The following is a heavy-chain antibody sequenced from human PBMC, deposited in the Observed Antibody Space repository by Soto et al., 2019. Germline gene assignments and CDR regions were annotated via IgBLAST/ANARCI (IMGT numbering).Heavy chain of an antibody. D-gene: IGHD2-21*01. CDR3: AHRRDGYTCFDY. CDR1: GFSLSTSGVG. CDR2: IYWDDDK. V-gene: IGHV2-5*02. Sequence: QITLKESGPTLVKPTQTLTLTCAFSGFSLSTSGVGVGWIRQPPGKALEWLALIYWDDDKRYRPSLKSRLTITKDTSKSQVVLVMTNMDPVDTATYYCAHRRDGYTCFDYWGQGTLVTVSS. J-gene: IGHJ4*02.